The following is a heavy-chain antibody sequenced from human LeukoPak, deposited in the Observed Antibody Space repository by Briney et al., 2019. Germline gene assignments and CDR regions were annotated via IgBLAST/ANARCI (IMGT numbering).Heavy chain of an antibody. V-gene: IGHV3-21*01. D-gene: IGHD4-17*01. CDR3: AATTVTTPASNY. CDR1: GFTFSSYS. Sequence: GGSLRLSCAASGFTFSSYSINWVRQAPGKGLEWVSSISSSSSYIYYADSVKGRFTISRDNAKNSLYLQMNSLRAEDTAVYYCAATTVTTPASNYWGQGTLVTVSS. CDR2: ISSSSSYI. J-gene: IGHJ4*02.